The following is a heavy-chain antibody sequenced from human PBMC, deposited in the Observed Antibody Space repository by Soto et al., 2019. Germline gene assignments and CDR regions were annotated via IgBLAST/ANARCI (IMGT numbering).Heavy chain of an antibody. CDR3: GRESGETWDYEAY. V-gene: IGHV4-4*07. Sequence: SETLSLTCTVSGGSISSYRWSWIRQPAWKGLEWIGRISSNGNTQYNPSLKSRVTVSVDTSRNQFFLNLHSVTAADSAVYFCGRESGETWDYEAYWGQGTPVPVSS. CDR2: ISSNGNT. J-gene: IGHJ4*02. CDR1: GGSISSYR. D-gene: IGHD1-7*01.